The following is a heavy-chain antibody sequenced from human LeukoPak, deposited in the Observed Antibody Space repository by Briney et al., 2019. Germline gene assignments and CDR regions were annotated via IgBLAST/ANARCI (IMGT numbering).Heavy chain of an antibody. CDR1: GFTFSSYW. Sequence: GGSLRLSCAASGFTFSSYWMHWVRQVPGKGLVWVSRINTDGSDTTYADSVKGRFTISRDNAKNTLYLQMNTLRAEDTAVYYCARGLNDDAFDMWGQGTMVTVSS. CDR2: INTDGSDT. CDR3: ARGLNDDAFDM. V-gene: IGHV3-74*01. J-gene: IGHJ3*02.